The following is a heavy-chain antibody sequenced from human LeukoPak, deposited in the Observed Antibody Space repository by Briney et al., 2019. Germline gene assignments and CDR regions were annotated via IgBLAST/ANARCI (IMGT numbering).Heavy chain of an antibody. D-gene: IGHD1-26*01. CDR2: IYWNDDK. J-gene: IGHJ4*02. Sequence: ESGPTLVKPTQTLTLTCTFSGFPLSTRGVGVGWIRQPPGKALEWLALIYWNDDKRYSPSLKSRLTITKDTSKNQVVLTMTNMDPVDTATYYYAHFWEVRYSGSYFDYWGQGTLVTVSS. CDR1: GFPLSTRGVG. CDR3: AHFWEVRYSGSYFDY. V-gene: IGHV2-5*01.